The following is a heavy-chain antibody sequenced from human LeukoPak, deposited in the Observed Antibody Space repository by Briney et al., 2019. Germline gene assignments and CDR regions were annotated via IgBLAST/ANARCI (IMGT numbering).Heavy chain of an antibody. Sequence: PGGSLRLSCAASGFTFSSYAMSWVRQAPGKGLEWVSGISWNAANRGYADSVKGRFTISRDSAKNSLYLQMNSLRAEDTALYYCARDKWGPDYWGQGTLVTVSS. CDR1: GFTFSSYA. CDR3: ARDKWGPDY. J-gene: IGHJ4*02. V-gene: IGHV3-20*04. D-gene: IGHD7-27*01. CDR2: ISWNAANR.